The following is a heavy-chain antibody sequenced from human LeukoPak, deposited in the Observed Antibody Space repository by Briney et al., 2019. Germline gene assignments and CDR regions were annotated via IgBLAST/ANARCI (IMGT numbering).Heavy chain of an antibody. J-gene: IGHJ4*02. CDR3: ARGAHYYGSGSHRPLYYFDY. Sequence: PGGSLRLSCAASGFTFSSYWMSWVRQAPGKGLEWVANIKQDGSEKYYVDSVKGRFTISRDNAKNSLYLQMNSLRAEDTAVYYCARGAHYYGSGSHRPLYYFDYWGQGTLVTVSS. V-gene: IGHV3-7*01. CDR1: GFTFSSYW. CDR2: IKQDGSEK. D-gene: IGHD3-10*01.